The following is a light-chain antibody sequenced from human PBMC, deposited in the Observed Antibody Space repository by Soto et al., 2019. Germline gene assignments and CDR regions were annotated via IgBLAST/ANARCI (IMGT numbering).Light chain of an antibody. V-gene: IGKV3-20*01. CDR3: QQYGSSPLT. CDR1: QSVSSSY. J-gene: IGKJ4*01. CDR2: RAS. Sequence: EIVLTQSPGTLSLSPGERATLSCRASQSVSSSYLAWYQQKPGQAPRLLIYRASSRATGIPDRFSGSGSGTDFTLNISRREPEDFAVYYCQQYGSSPLTFRGGTKVEIK.